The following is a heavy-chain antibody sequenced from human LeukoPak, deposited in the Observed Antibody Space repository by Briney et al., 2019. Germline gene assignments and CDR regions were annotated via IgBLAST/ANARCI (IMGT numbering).Heavy chain of an antibody. CDR3: AREAKYSYGEY. J-gene: IGHJ4*02. V-gene: IGHV3-23*01. CDR1: GFAFSSYD. D-gene: IGHD5-18*01. CDR2: ISGSGDST. Sequence: GGSLRLSCAGSGFAFSSYDMSWVRQAPGKGLEWVSAISGSGDSTYYADSVKGRFTISRDNSKNTLYLQMNSLRAEDTAVYYCAREAKYSYGEYWGQGTLVTVSS.